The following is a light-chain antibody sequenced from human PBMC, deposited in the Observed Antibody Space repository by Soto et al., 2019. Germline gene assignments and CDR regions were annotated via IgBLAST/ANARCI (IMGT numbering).Light chain of an antibody. CDR1: SSDIGGYNY. Sequence: QSALTQPASVSGSPGQSITISCTGTSSDIGGYNYVSWYQQHPGNPPKLMIYEVSNRPSGVFNRFSGSKSGNTASLTISGLQAEDEADYYCSSHTTSNTQVFGGGTKLTVL. CDR2: EVS. J-gene: IGLJ3*02. V-gene: IGLV2-14*01. CDR3: SSHTTSNTQV.